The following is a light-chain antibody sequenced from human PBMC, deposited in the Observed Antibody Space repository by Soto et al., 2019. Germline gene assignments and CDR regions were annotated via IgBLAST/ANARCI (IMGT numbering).Light chain of an antibody. Sequence: EIVLTQPPGTLSLSPGERATLSCRANQRVSSSYLAWYQQKHGQAPRLLIYGASSRATGIPDRFSGSGSGTDFTLTISRLEPEDFAAYYCQQYGSSPPYTFGQGTKLEIK. CDR2: GAS. CDR1: QRVSSSY. CDR3: QQYGSSPPYT. J-gene: IGKJ2*01. V-gene: IGKV3-20*01.